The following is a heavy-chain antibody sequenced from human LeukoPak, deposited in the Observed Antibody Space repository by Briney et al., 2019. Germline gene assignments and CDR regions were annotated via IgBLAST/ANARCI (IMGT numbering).Heavy chain of an antibody. CDR2: ISAYNGNT. J-gene: IGHJ4*02. CDR3: ARTTVGGSSDY. V-gene: IGHV1-18*01. CDR1: GYTFTSYG. Sequence: ASVKVSCKASGYTFTSYGIRWVRQAPGQGLEWMGWISAYNGNTNYAQKFQGRVTITADKSTSTAYMELSSLRSEDTAVYYCARTTVGGSSDYWGQGTLVTVSS. D-gene: IGHD4-11*01.